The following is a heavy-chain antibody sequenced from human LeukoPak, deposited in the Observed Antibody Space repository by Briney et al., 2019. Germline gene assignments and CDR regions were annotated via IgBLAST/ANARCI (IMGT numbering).Heavy chain of an antibody. CDR2: IYYSGNT. J-gene: IGHJ4*02. CDR1: SGSITNYY. CDR3: ARGRGIVVVVAATHFDY. D-gene: IGHD2-15*01. Sequence: PSETLSLTCTVSSGSITNYYWSWIRQPPGKGLEWIGFIYYSGNTNYNPSLKSRVTISVDTSKNQFSLKLSSVTAADTAVYYCARGRGIVVVVAATHFDYWGQGTLVTVSS. V-gene: IGHV4-59*12.